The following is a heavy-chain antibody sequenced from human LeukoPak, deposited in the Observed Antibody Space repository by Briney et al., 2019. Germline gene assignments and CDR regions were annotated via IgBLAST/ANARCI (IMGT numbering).Heavy chain of an antibody. V-gene: IGHV3-74*01. CDR1: GFTFSSYW. CDR2: INTDGSTT. D-gene: IGHD5-18*01. CDR3: NMDTYGPREY. Sequence: GGSLRLSCAASGFTFSSYWMHWVRQVPGKGLVWVSRINTDGSTTSYAASVKGRFTISRDNAKNTLSLQMNSLRAEDTAVYYCNMDTYGPREYWGHGTLVTVSS. J-gene: IGHJ4*01.